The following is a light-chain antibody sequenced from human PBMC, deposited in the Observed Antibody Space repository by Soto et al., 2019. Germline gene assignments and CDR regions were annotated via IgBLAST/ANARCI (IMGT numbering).Light chain of an antibody. J-gene: IGKJ5*01. CDR3: QQYGSSPIT. CDR2: GAS. V-gene: IGKV3-20*01. CDR1: QSVGTY. Sequence: EIVLPQSPGTLSLSPGERATLCCGASQSVGTYVAWYKQKPGQAPRLLIYGASSRATGIPDRFSGSGSGTDFTLTISRLEPEDFAVYYCQQYGSSPITFGQGTRLEI.